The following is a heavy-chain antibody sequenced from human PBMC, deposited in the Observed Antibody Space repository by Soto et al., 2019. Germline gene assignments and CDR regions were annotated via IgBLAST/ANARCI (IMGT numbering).Heavy chain of an antibody. Sequence: EVQVLESGGGLVQPGGSLRLSCAASGLTFSKADMSWVRQAPGKGLEWVSAISGSGGNTYYADSVKGRFTVSRDNSKNTLFLQMNSLRVEDTAIYYCATHSWDYWGQGTLVTVSS. CDR2: ISGSGGNT. V-gene: IGHV3-23*01. CDR1: GLTFSKAD. J-gene: IGHJ4*02. CDR3: ATHSWDY.